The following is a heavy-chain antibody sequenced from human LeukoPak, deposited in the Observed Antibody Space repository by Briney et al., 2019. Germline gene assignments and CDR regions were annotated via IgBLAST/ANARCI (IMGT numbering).Heavy chain of an antibody. CDR1: GFTFSPFG. Sequence: GGSLRLSCAASGFTFSPFGMHWVRQAQGKGREWVALIRYDGSNKYYADSVKGRFTISRDNSKNTLYLQMNSLRAEDTAVYYCASAASKNDCGLDYWGQGTLVTVSS. D-gene: IGHD4-17*01. J-gene: IGHJ4*02. V-gene: IGHV3-30*02. CDR2: IRYDGSNK. CDR3: ASAASKNDCGLDY.